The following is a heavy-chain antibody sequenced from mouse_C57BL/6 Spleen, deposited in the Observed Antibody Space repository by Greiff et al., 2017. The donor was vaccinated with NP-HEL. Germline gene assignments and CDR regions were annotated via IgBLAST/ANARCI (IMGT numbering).Heavy chain of an antibody. Sequence: QVQLQQPGAELVKPGASVKLSCKASGYTFTSYWMHWVKQRPGQGLEWIGMIHPNSGSTNYNEKFKSKATLTVDKSSSTAYMQLSSLTSEDSAVYYCAIYDGYYEDWYFDVWGTGTTVTVSS. J-gene: IGHJ1*03. D-gene: IGHD2-3*01. CDR3: AIYDGYYEDWYFDV. CDR1: GYTFTSYW. V-gene: IGHV1-64*01. CDR2: IHPNSGST.